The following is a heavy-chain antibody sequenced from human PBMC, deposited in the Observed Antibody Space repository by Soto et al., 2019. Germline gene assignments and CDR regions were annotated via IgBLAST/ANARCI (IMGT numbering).Heavy chain of an antibody. CDR1: GGSISSYY. V-gene: IGHV4-59*01. D-gene: IGHD5-18*01. J-gene: IGHJ6*02. CDR2: IYYSGST. CDR3: ARGLHSYGYLLYGYYGMDV. Sequence: ETLSLTCTVSGGSISSYYWSWIRQPPGKGLEWIGYIYYSGSTNYNPSLKSRVTISVDTSKNQFSLKLSSVTAADTAVYYCARGLHSYGYLLYGYYGMDVWGQGTTVTVSS.